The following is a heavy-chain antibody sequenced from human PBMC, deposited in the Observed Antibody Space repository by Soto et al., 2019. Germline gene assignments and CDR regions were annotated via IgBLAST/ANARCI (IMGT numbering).Heavy chain of an antibody. CDR1: GDSVSRNSAA. CDR3: AREGGDSSSWYFDX. CDR2: TYYRSKWNN. Sequence: SQILSLTCAISGDSVSRNSAAWKWVRQSPSRGLEWLGRTYYRSKWNNDYAVSVKRRITINPDTSKNQFSLQLNSVTPEDTAVYYCAREGGDSSSWYFDXWGQGTLVTV. V-gene: IGHV6-1*01. J-gene: IGHJ4*02. D-gene: IGHD6-13*01.